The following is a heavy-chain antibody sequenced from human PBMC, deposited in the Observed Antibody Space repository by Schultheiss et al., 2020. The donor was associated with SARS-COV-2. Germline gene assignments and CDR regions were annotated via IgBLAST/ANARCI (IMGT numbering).Heavy chain of an antibody. J-gene: IGHJ4*02. CDR1: GGSISSYY. CDR2: IYYSGST. V-gene: IGHV4-59*12. CDR3: ARGRYCSSTSCSITRVDY. D-gene: IGHD2-2*01. Sequence: SETLSLTCTVSGGSISSYYWSWIRQPPGKGLEWIGYIYYSGSTNYNPSLKSRVTISVDTSKNQFSLKLSSVTAADTAVYYCARGRYCSSTSCSITRVDYWGQGTLVTVSS.